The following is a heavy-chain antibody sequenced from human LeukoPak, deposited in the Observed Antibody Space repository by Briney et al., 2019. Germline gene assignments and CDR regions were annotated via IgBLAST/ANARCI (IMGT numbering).Heavy chain of an antibody. CDR2: INAGNGNT. V-gene: IGHV1-3*03. D-gene: IGHD3-22*01. CDR3: ARDGGPDSGGYYYVH. CDR1: GYTFTSYA. Sequence: VASVKVSCKASGYTFTSYAMHWVRQAPGQRLEWMGWINAGNGNTKYSQGFQGRVTITRETSASTDYMELSSLRSEDMAVYAWARDGGPDSGGYYYVHWGQGTLVTVSS. J-gene: IGHJ4*02.